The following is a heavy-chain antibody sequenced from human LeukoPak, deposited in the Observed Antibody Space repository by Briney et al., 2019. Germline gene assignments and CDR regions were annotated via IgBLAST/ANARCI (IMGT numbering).Heavy chain of an antibody. V-gene: IGHV4-34*01. J-gene: IGHJ4*02. CDR2: INHSGST. D-gene: IGHD6-19*01. CDR3: ARRYSSGPFDY. CDR1: GGSFSGYY. Sequence: SEALSLTCAVYGGSFSGYYWSWIRQPPGKGLEWIGEINHSGSTNYNPSLKSRVTISVDTSKNQFSLKLSSVTAADTAVYYCARRYSSGPFDYWGQGTLVTVSS.